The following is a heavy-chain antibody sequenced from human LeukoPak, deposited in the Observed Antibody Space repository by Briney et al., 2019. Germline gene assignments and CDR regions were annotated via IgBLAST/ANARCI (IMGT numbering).Heavy chain of an antibody. J-gene: IGHJ4*02. D-gene: IGHD3-3*01. CDR2: ISGSGGST. V-gene: IGHV3-23*01. Sequence: GGSLRLSCAASGFTFSSYAMSWVRQAPGKGLEWVSAISGSGGSTYYADSVKGRFTISRDNSKNTLNLQMNSLRAEDTAVYYCAKWGNDFWSGSYFDYWGQGTLVTVSS. CDR3: AKWGNDFWSGSYFDY. CDR1: GFTFSSYA.